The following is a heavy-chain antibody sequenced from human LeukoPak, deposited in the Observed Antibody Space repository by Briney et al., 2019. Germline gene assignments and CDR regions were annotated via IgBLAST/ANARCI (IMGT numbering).Heavy chain of an antibody. CDR1: GGSIDSSSYF. V-gene: IGHV4-39*01. J-gene: IGHJ4*02. Sequence: PSETLSLTCTVSGGSIDSSSYFWGWIRQPPGKGLEWIGTIYYSGSTYYNPSLKSRLTISVDTSKNQFSLKLSSVTAAHTALYYCERGTAVPKAYYFDYGAQGTLVTVSS. CDR2: IYYSGST. CDR3: ERGTAVPKAYYFDY. D-gene: IGHD3-10*01.